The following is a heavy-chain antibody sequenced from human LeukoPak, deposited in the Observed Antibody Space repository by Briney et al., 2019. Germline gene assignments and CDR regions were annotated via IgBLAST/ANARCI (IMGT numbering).Heavy chain of an antibody. CDR1: GYTFTSYY. CDR3: AAGGYSYAPLYYYYYGMDV. D-gene: IGHD5-18*01. V-gene: IGHV1-46*01. Sequence: ASVKVSCKASGYTFTSYYMHWVRQAPGQGLEWMGIINPSGGSTSYAQKFQGRVTMTRDTSTSTVYMELSSLRSEDTAVYYCAAGGYSYAPLYYYYYGMDVWGQGTTVTVSS. J-gene: IGHJ6*02. CDR2: INPSGGST.